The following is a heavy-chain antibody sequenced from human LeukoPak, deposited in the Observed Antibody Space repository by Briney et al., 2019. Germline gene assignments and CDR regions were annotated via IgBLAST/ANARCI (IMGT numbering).Heavy chain of an antibody. Sequence: GGSLRLSCAGYGFTFGNYWMAWVRQAPGKGLEWVANIKEDGSEKYYLDSVEGRFTNSRDNAKSSVYLQMNSLRAEDTAVYYCAGRIFDIWGQGTMVTVSS. CDR3: AGRIFDI. CDR1: GFTFGNYW. CDR2: IKEDGSEK. J-gene: IGHJ3*02. V-gene: IGHV3-7*01.